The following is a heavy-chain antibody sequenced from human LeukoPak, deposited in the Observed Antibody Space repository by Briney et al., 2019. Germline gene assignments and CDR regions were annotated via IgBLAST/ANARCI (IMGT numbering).Heavy chain of an antibody. CDR3: AREGTAGRYYFDY. V-gene: IGHV1-18*01. Sequence: GASVKVSCKASGYTFSSHGITWVRQAPGQGLEWMGWIGANNGNTNYAQKLQGRVTVTTDTSTSIAYMELRSLRSDDTAVYYCAREGTAGRYYFDYWGQGTLVTVSS. CDR2: IGANNGNT. J-gene: IGHJ4*02. CDR1: GYTFSSHG. D-gene: IGHD3-10*01.